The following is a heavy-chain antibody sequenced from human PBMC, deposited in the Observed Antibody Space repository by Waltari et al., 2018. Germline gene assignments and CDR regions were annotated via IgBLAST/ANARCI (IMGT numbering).Heavy chain of an antibody. J-gene: IGHJ4*02. V-gene: IGHV4-34*01. Sequence: QVQLQQWGAGLLKPSETLSLTCAVYGGSFSGYYWSWIRQPPGKGLEWIGEINHSGSTNDNPSLKSRVTISVDTSKNQFSLKLSSVTAADTAVYYCARGRRSSVITMIARGPFDYWGQGTLVTVSS. CDR3: ARGRRSSVITMIARGPFDY. CDR1: GGSFSGYY. CDR2: INHSGST. D-gene: IGHD3-22*01.